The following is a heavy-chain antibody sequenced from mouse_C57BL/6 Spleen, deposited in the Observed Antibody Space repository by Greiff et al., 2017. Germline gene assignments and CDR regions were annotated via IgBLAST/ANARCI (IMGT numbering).Heavy chain of an antibody. D-gene: IGHD1-1*01. Sequence: QVQLQQPGAELVKPGASVKLSCKASGYTFTSYWMHWVKQRPGQGLEWIGMIHPNSGSTNYNEKFKSKATLTVDKSSSTAYMQLRSLTSEDAAVYYCARWGTKDYAMDYWGQGTSVTVSS. V-gene: IGHV1-64*01. CDR1: GYTFTSYW. J-gene: IGHJ4*01. CDR3: ARWGTKDYAMDY. CDR2: IHPNSGST.